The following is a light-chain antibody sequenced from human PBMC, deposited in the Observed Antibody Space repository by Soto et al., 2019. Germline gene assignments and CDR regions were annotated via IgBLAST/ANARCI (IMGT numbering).Light chain of an antibody. J-gene: IGKJ4*01. V-gene: IGKV1-5*03. CDR2: KAS. CDR1: QSISSW. Sequence: IQLTQSPSNLSAPLGARVTINCRASQSISSWLAWYQQKPGKAPKLLIYKASSLESGVPSRFSGSGSGTEFTLTISSLQPDDFATYYCQQYNSYSLTFGGGTKVDIK. CDR3: QQYNSYSLT.